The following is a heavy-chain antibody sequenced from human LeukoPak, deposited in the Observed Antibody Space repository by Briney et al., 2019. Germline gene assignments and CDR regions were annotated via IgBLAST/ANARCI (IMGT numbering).Heavy chain of an antibody. J-gene: IGHJ3*02. D-gene: IGHD3-3*01. Sequence: SETLSLTCTVSGGSIRRYYWSWIRQPPGKGLEWIGYIYYSGSTKYKPSLKSRVTISVDTSKNQFSLKLSSVTAADTAVYYCARGRFLDAFDIWGQGTMVTVSS. CDR2: IYYSGST. CDR3: ARGRFLDAFDI. V-gene: IGHV4-59*01. CDR1: GGSIRRYY.